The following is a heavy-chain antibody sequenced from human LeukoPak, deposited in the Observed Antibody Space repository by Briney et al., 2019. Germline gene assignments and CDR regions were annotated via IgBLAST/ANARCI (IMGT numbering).Heavy chain of an antibody. J-gene: IGHJ4*02. V-gene: IGHV3-21*01. D-gene: IGHD3-10*01. CDR3: ARDLASPGGLFDY. CDR1: GFTFSSYS. CDR2: ISSSSSYI. Sequence: GGSLRLSCAASGFTFSSYSMNWVRQAPGKGLEWASSISSSSSYIYYADSVKGRFTISRDNAKNSLYLQMNSLRAEDTAVYYCARDLASPGGLFDYWGQGTLVTVSS.